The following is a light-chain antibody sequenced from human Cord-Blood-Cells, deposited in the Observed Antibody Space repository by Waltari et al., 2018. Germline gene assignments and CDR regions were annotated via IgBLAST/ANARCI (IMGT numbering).Light chain of an antibody. Sequence: DIQMTQSPSSLSASVGERVTITCRASQSISSYLNWYKQKPGKAPKLLTDAASSLQSGVPSRFSGSGSGTDFTLTISSLQPEEFATYYGQQSYSTPYSFGQGTKLEIK. CDR1: QSISSY. CDR2: AAS. J-gene: IGKJ2*03. V-gene: IGKV1-39*01. CDR3: QQSYSTPYS.